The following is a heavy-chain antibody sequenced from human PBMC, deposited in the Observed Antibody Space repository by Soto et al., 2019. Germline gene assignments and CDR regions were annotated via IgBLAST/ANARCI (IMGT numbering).Heavy chain of an antibody. J-gene: IGHJ4*02. CDR2: INPSGGST. D-gene: IGHD3-10*01. Sequence: GVSVKVSCKAPGYTFTSYDMHWVRQAPGQGLEWMGIINPSGGSTSYAQKFQGRVTMTRDTSTSTVYMELSSLRSEDTAVYYCARARGPYMVSSFFDYWGQGTLVTVSS. V-gene: IGHV1-46*03. CDR3: ARARGPYMVSSFFDY. CDR1: GYTFTSYD.